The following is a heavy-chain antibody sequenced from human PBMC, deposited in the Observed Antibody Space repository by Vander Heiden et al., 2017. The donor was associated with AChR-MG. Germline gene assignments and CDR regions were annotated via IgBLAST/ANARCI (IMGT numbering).Heavy chain of an antibody. Sequence: QITLKASGPTLVKPTQTLTLTCTFSGFSLSTSRVGVVWFRQAPGKGLEWLALIYWNDDKRYRPSLKSRLTITKDTSKHQVVLTMTNMDPVETATHYCAHRMPGHIVVGTAIYDAFDIWGQGTMVTVSS. CDR3: AHRMPGHIVVGTAIYDAFDI. CDR1: GFSLSTSRVG. J-gene: IGHJ3*02. V-gene: IGHV2-5*01. D-gene: IGHD2-21*02. CDR2: IYWNDDK.